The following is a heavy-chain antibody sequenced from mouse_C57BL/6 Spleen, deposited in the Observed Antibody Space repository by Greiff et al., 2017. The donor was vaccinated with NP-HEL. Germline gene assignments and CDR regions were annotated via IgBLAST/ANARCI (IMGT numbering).Heavy chain of an antibody. J-gene: IGHJ4*01. V-gene: IGHV1-78*01. CDR2: IYPRDGST. Sequence: VQLQQSDAELVKPGASVKISCKVSGYTFTDHTIHWMKQRPEQGLEWIGYIYPRDGSTKYNEKFKGKATLTADKSARTAYMQLNSLTSENSAVDFCARERLVSYDNGSAMDYWGQGTSVTVSS. D-gene: IGHD2-4*01. CDR1: GYTFTDHT. CDR3: ARERLVSYDNGSAMDY.